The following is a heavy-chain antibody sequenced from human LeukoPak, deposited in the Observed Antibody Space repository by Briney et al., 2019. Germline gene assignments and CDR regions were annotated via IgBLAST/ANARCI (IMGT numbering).Heavy chain of an antibody. J-gene: IGHJ4*02. D-gene: IGHD1-26*01. CDR2: INPSGGST. V-gene: IGHV1-46*01. Sequence: GASVKVSCKASGYTFTGYYMHWVRQAPGQGLEWMGIINPSGGSTSYAQKFQGRVTMTRDTSTSTVYMELSSLRSEDTAVYYCAREPEVGATSQYYFDYWGQGTLVTVSS. CDR3: AREPEVGATSQYYFDY. CDR1: GYTFTGYY.